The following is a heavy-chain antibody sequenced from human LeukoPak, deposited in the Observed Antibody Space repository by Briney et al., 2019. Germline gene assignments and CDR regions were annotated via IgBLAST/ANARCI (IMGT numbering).Heavy chain of an antibody. CDR3: ARETRGTSGPGGPFDY. D-gene: IGHD3-10*01. CDR1: GYTFTSYG. J-gene: IGHJ4*02. V-gene: IGHV1-18*01. Sequence: GASVKVSCKASGYTFTSYGISWVRQAPGQGLEWMGWISAYNGNTNYAQKLQGRVTMTTDTSTSTAYMELRSLRSDDTAVYYCARETRGTSGPGGPFDYWGQGTLVTVSS. CDR2: ISAYNGNT.